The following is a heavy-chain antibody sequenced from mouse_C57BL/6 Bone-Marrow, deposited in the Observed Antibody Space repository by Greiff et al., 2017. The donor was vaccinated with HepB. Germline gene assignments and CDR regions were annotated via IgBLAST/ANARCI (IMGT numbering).Heavy chain of an antibody. CDR1: GFTFSDYG. V-gene: IGHV5-17*01. CDR3: ARPGGYSYYAMDY. Sequence: EVQLQESGGGLVKPGGSLKLSCAASGFTFSDYGMHWVRQAPEKGLEWVAYISSGSSTIYYADTVKGRFTISRDNAKNTLFLQMTSLRSEDTAMYYCARPGGYSYYAMDYWGQGTSVTVSS. J-gene: IGHJ4*01. CDR2: ISSGSSTI. D-gene: IGHD2-3*01.